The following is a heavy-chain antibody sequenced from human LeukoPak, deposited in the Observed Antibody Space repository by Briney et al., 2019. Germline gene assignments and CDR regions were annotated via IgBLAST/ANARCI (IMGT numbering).Heavy chain of an antibody. D-gene: IGHD3-16*01. J-gene: IGHJ6*02. V-gene: IGHV3-7*03. Sequence: GGSLRLSCAASRFTFNSYAMSWARQAPGKGLEWVASINHNGNVNYYVDSVKGRFTISRDNAKSSLYLQMSNLRAEDTAVYFCARGGGLDVWGQGATVTVSS. CDR3: ARGGGLDV. CDR1: RFTFNSYA. CDR2: INHNGNVN.